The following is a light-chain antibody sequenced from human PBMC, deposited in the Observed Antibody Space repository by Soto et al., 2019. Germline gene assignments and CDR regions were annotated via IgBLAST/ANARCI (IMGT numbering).Light chain of an antibody. J-gene: IGKJ2*01. CDR3: QQYKNWYT. CDR2: GAS. V-gene: IGKV3-15*01. Sequence: EIVMTQSQATLSVSPGERVTLSCRASQSINYNLAWYQQKPGQAPRLLIQGASTRATGIPVRFSGSGSGTEFTLTISSLQSEDFAVYYCQQYKNWYTLGQATKLEIK. CDR1: QSINYN.